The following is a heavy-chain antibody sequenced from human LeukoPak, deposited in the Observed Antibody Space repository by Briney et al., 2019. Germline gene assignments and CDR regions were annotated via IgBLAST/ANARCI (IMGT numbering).Heavy chain of an antibody. CDR2: ISFDGSNK. CDR1: GFTFSNYG. V-gene: IGHV3-30*18. Sequence: PGRSLRLSCAASGFTFSNYGMHWVRQAPSKGLEWVAVISFDGSNKYYADSVKGRFTISRDSSKNTLYLQMNSLRAEDTAVYYCAKAQDGDYVDYWGQGTLVTVSS. J-gene: IGHJ4*02. CDR3: AKAQDGDYVDY. D-gene: IGHD4-17*01.